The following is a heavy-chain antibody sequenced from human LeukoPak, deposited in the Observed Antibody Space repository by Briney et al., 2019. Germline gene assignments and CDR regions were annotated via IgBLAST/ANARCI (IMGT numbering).Heavy chain of an antibody. V-gene: IGHV4-59*12. CDR3: ARDRPPFDY. CDR1: GGSTSSYY. Sequence: SETLSLTCTVSGGSTSSYYWSWIRQPPGKGLEWIGYIYYSGSTNYNPSLKSRVTISVDRSKNQFSLKLSSVTAADTAVYYCARDRPPFDYWGQGTLVTVSS. J-gene: IGHJ4*02. CDR2: IYYSGST.